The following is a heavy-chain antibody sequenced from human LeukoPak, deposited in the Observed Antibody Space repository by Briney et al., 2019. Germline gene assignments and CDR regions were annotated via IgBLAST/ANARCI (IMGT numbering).Heavy chain of an antibody. CDR1: GYSISSGYY. V-gene: IGHV4-38-2*01. J-gene: IGHJ4*02. Sequence: PSETLSLTCAVSGYSISSGYYWGWIRQPPGKGLEWIGSIYHSGSTYYNPSLKSRVTISVDTSKNQFSLKLSPVTAADTAVYYCARAKYSYAASGFDYWGQGTLVTVSS. CDR2: IYHSGST. CDR3: ARAKYSYAASGFDY. D-gene: IGHD5-18*01.